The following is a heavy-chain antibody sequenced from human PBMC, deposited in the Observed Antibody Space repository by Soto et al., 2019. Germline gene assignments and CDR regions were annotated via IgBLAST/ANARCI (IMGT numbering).Heavy chain of an antibody. CDR2: IRNKANNYAT. D-gene: IGHD3-16*01. CDR1: GFTISSRNNHA. J-gene: IGHJ4*02. CDR3: TASPYDTFLEY. Sequence: PGGSLRLSCAASGFTISSRNNHAMSWVRQAPGKGPEWVGRIRNKANNYATAYAASVKGRFIISRDESKNTAYLQRNSLETEDTAVYYGTASPYDTFLEYWAQGSLVTVSS. V-gene: IGHV3-73*01.